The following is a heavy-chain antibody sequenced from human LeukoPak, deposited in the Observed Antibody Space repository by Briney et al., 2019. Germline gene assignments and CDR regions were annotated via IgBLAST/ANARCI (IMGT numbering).Heavy chain of an antibody. CDR3: AKERYDILTGYYYFDY. D-gene: IGHD3-9*01. V-gene: IGHV3-23*01. Sequence: GGSLRLSCAASGFTFSSYGMSWVRQAPAKGLEWVSAISGSGGSTYYADSVKGRFTISRDNSKNTLYLQMNSLRAEDTAVYYCAKERYDILTGYYYFDYWGQGTLVTVSS. CDR1: GFTFSSYG. J-gene: IGHJ4*02. CDR2: ISGSGGST.